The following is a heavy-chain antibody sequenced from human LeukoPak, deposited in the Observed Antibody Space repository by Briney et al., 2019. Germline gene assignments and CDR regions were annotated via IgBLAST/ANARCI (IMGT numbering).Heavy chain of an antibody. CDR2: IYYSGST. CDR1: GYSISSGYY. Sequence: SETLSLTCAVSGYSISSGYYWGWIRQPPGKGLEWIGSIYYSGSTYYNPSLKSRVTISVDTSKNQFSLKLSSVTAADTAVYYCATGWLVLVDYWGQGTLVTVSS. V-gene: IGHV4-38-2*01. J-gene: IGHJ4*02. D-gene: IGHD6-19*01. CDR3: ATGWLVLVDY.